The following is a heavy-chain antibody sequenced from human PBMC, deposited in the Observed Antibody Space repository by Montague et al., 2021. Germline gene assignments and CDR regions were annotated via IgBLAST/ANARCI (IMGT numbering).Heavy chain of an antibody. D-gene: IGHD3-3*01. J-gene: IGHJ4*02. CDR3: VKDTRDYYPDF. CDR1: GFIFNNYV. Sequence: SLRLSCAASGFIFNNYVMNWVRQAPGKGLEWVSGTNGNSINIDYAGSVKGRFTISRDNAKNSLYLQMNSLRAEDTAFYYCVKDTRDYYPDFWGQGILVTVSS. CDR2: TNGNSINI. V-gene: IGHV3-9*01.